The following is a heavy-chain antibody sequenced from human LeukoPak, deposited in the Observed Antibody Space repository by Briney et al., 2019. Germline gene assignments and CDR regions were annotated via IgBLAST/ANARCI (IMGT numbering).Heavy chain of an antibody. Sequence: QAGGSLRLSCAASGFTFSSYAMSWVRQAPGKGLEWVSAISGSGGSTYYADSVKGRFTISRDNSKNTLYLQMDSLRAEDTAVYYCAKYSTIFSGYFDYWGQGTLVTVSS. V-gene: IGHV3-23*01. D-gene: IGHD3-3*01. CDR3: AKYSTIFSGYFDY. CDR1: GFTFSSYA. J-gene: IGHJ4*02. CDR2: ISGSGGST.